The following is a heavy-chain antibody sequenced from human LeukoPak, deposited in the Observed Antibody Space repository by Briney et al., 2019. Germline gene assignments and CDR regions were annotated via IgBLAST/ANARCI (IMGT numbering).Heavy chain of an antibody. CDR1: GGSFSGYY. CDR3: ARGQRGITMVRGVISGFDY. D-gene: IGHD3-10*01. V-gene: IGHV4-34*01. J-gene: IGHJ4*02. Sequence: SETLSLTCAVYGGSFSGYYWSWIRQPPGKGLEWIGEINHSGSTNYNPSLKSRVTISVDTSKNQFSLKLSSVTAADTAVYYCARGQRGITMVRGVISGFDYWGQGTLVTVSS. CDR2: INHSGST.